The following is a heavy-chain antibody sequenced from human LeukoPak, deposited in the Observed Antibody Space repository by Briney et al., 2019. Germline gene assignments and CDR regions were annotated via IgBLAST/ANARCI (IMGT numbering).Heavy chain of an antibody. CDR1: GGSISTYY. V-gene: IGHV4-59*01. Sequence: PSETLSLTCTVSGGSISTYYWNWIRQPPGKGLEWIGNIYYSGSTNYNPSLKSRVTISVDTSKIQSSLKLSSVTAADTAVYYCARSVEGYCSGGSCYSYYYYMDVWGKGTTVTVSS. CDR3: ARSVEGYCSGGSCYSYYYYMDV. D-gene: IGHD2-15*01. CDR2: IYYSGST. J-gene: IGHJ6*03.